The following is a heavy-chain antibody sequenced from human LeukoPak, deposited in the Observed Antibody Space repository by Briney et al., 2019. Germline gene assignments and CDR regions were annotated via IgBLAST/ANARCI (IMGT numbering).Heavy chain of an antibody. CDR2: ISAYNGNT. Sequence: GASVKVSCTPSGHTFTPYGISWVRQAPGHGLECMGWISAYNGNTNYAQKLQARLTMTTDTSTSTAYMELRRLRSDGTAVYYGARGGHDILTGYPCDWGQGTLVTVSS. V-gene: IGHV1-18*01. J-gene: IGHJ4*02. CDR3: ARGGHDILTGYPCD. D-gene: IGHD3-9*01. CDR1: GHTFTPYG.